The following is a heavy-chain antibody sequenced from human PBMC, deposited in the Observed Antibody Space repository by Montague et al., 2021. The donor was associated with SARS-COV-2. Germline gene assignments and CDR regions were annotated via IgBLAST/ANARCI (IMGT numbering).Heavy chain of an antibody. V-gene: IGHV4-59*01. Sequence: SETLSLTCTVSGGSISSYYWSWIRQPPGKGLEWIGYIYYSGSTNXNPSLKSRVTISLDTSKNQFSLKLNSVTAADTAVYYCARGSYGPDAFDICGQGTMVTVSS. D-gene: IGHD5-18*01. CDR2: IYYSGST. CDR3: ARGSYGPDAFDI. J-gene: IGHJ3*02. CDR1: GGSISSYY.